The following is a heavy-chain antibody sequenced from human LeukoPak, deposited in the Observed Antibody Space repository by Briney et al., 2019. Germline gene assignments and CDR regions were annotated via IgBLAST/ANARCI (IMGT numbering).Heavy chain of an antibody. CDR3: AKRSRYTTGWFFDF. Sequence: PGGSLRLSCASSAFNFTAYWMHWVRQDPRQGLLWVARINSDGTTTNYADSVKGRFTISRDNSKNTLFLQMNSLRAEDTAVFYCAKRSRYTTGWFFDFWGQGTLVTVSS. D-gene: IGHD6-19*01. CDR2: INSDGTTT. J-gene: IGHJ4*02. V-gene: IGHV3-74*01. CDR1: AFNFTAYW.